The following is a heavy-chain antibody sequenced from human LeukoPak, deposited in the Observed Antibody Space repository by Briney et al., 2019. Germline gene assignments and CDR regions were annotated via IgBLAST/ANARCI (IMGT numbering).Heavy chain of an antibody. V-gene: IGHV3-15*01. Sequence: SGGSLRPACAASGFTFSNAWLSWVRQAPGKGLEWLGRIKSKTDGGTTDYAAPVKGRFTISRDDSKYTLDLQMNSLRTEDTAVYYCTTALRGIIYWGQGTLVTVSS. J-gene: IGHJ4*02. CDR2: IKSKTDGGTT. D-gene: IGHD3-10*01. CDR1: GFTFSNAW. CDR3: TTALRGIIY.